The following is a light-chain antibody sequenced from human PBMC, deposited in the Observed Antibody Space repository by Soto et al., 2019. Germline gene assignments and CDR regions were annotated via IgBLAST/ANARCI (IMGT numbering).Light chain of an antibody. Sequence: DIQMTQSPSSLSASVGDRVTITCRASQSISSYLNWYQQKPGKAPKLLMYAASSLQSGVPSRFSGSGSGTDFTLTISSLQPEDFAIYYCQQSYSNPRTCGQGTKVEIK. CDR3: QQSYSNPRT. CDR1: QSISSY. CDR2: AAS. V-gene: IGKV1-39*01. J-gene: IGKJ1*01.